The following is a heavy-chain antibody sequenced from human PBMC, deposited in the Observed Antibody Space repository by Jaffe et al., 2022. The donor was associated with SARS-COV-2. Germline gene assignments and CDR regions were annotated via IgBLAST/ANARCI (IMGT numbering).Heavy chain of an antibody. CDR1: DYNFAIYW. J-gene: IGHJ3*02. CDR3: ARSNSKSGYSSGWYNNDAFDI. CDR2: IYPADSDA. Sequence: VRLVQPAAEVKKPGEPLKISCQGSDYNFAIYWIAWVRQMPGKGLEWVGIIYPADSDAKYSPPFQGQVIISADKSTNTAYLQWSGLKASDAATYYCARSNSKSGYSSGWYNNDAFDIWGQGTTVTVSS. D-gene: IGHD6-19*01. V-gene: IGHV5-51*01.